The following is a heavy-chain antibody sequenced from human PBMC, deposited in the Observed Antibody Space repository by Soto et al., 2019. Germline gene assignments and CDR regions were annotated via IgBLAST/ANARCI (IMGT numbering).Heavy chain of an antibody. CDR1: GYTFTSYG. D-gene: IGHD2-2*01. CDR3: ARDPGPLGSPGVFDY. J-gene: IGHJ4*02. V-gene: IGHV1-18*01. Sequence: QVQLVRSGAEVKKPGTSVKVSCKASGYTFTSYGISWVRQAPGQGLEWMGWISAYNGNTNDAQKLQGRVTMTTDPSTSTAYMELRSLRSDDTAVYYWARDPGPLGSPGVFDYWGQGTLVTVSS. CDR2: ISAYNGNT.